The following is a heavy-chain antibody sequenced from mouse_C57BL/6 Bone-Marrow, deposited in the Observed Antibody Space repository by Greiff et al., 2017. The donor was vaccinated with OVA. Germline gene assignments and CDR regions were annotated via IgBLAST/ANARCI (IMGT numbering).Heavy chain of an antibody. D-gene: IGHD1-1*01. CDR2: IDPSDSYT. CDR1: GYTFTSYW. J-gene: IGHJ2*01. Sequence: QVQLQQPGAELVMPGASVKLSCKASGYTFTSYWMHWVKQRPGQGLEWIGEIDPSDSYTNYNQKFKGKSTLTVDKSSSTAYMQLSSLTSEDSAVYYCARRGTVVSTRYYFYYWGQSTTLTVSS. V-gene: IGHV1-69*01. CDR3: ARRGTVVSTRYYFYY.